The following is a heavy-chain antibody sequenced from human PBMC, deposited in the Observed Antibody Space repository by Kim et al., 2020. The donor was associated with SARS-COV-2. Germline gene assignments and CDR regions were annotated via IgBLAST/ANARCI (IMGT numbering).Heavy chain of an antibody. Sequence: NTKFLQKFQGRVTITRDTSASTAYMELTSLRSEDTAIYYCARGSGWAFDYWGQGTLVTVAS. CDR3: ARGSGWAFDY. V-gene: IGHV1-3*01. CDR2: NT. J-gene: IGHJ4*02. D-gene: IGHD6-19*01.